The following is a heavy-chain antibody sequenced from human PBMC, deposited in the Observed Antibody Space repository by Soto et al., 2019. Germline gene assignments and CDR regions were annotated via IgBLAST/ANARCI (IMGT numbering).Heavy chain of an antibody. CDR2: INAGNGNT. CDR1: GYTFTSYA. V-gene: IGHV1-3*01. J-gene: IGHJ5*02. D-gene: IGHD3-16*02. Sequence: ASVKVSCKASGYTFTSYAMHWVRQAPGQRLEWMGWINAGNGNTKYSQKFQGRVTITRDTSASTAYMELSSLRSEDTAVYYCARVGNIMITFGGVIAYHGNNWFDPWGQGTLVTVSS. CDR3: ARVGNIMITFGGVIAYHGNNWFDP.